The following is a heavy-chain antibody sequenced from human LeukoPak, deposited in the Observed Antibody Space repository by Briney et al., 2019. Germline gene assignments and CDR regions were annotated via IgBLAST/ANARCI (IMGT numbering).Heavy chain of an antibody. Sequence: SETLSLTCTVSGYSISSGYYWGWIRQPAGKGLEWIGRIYTSGSTNYNRSLKSRVTISVDTSKNQFSLKLSSVTAADTAVYYCARGIAAAEGGYYYYYYMDVWGKGTTVTVSS. D-gene: IGHD6-13*01. CDR3: ARGIAAAEGGYYYYYYMDV. CDR2: IYTSGST. CDR1: GYSISSGYY. V-gene: IGHV4-38-2*02. J-gene: IGHJ6*03.